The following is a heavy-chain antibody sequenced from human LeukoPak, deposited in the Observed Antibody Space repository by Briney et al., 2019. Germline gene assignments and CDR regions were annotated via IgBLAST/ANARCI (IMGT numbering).Heavy chain of an antibody. Sequence: PGGSLRLSCAASGFTFINAWMAWVRQAPGKGLEWVGRIKAKAHGGTIEYAAPVKGRFTISRDDSKNTLYLQMNSLKTEDTAVYYCTTDGDYVDYWGQGTLVTVSS. CDR3: TTDGDYVDY. J-gene: IGHJ4*02. CDR2: IKAKAHGGTI. CDR1: GFTFINAW. V-gene: IGHV3-15*01. D-gene: IGHD4-17*01.